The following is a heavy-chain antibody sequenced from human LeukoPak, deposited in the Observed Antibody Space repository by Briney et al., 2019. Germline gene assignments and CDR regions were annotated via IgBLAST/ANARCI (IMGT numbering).Heavy chain of an antibody. Sequence: SETLSLTCAVYGGSFSGYYWSWIRQPPGEGLEWIGEINHSGSTNYNPSLKSRVTISVDTSKNQFSLKLSSVTAADTAVYYCARIPWLRTRKDYWGQGTLVTVSS. CDR1: GGSFSGYY. J-gene: IGHJ4*02. CDR2: INHSGST. D-gene: IGHD5-12*01. CDR3: ARIPWLRTRKDY. V-gene: IGHV4-34*01.